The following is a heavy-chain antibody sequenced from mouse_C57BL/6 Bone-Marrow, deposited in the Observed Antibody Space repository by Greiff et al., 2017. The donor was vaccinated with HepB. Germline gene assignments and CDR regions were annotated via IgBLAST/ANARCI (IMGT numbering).Heavy chain of an antibody. Sequence: QVQLQQPGAELVKPGASVKMSCKASGYTFTSYWITWVKQRPGQGLEWIGDIYPGSGSTNYNEKFKSKATLTVDTSSSTAYMQLSSLTSEDSAVYYCARNGGIYYFGSSPYYYAMDYWGQGTSVTVSS. CDR2: IYPGSGST. CDR3: ARNGGIYYFGSSPYYYAMDY. D-gene: IGHD1-1*01. CDR1: GYTFTSYW. J-gene: IGHJ4*01. V-gene: IGHV1-55*01.